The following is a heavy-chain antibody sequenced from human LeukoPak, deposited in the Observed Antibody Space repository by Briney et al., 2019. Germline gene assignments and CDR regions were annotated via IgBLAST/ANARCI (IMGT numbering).Heavy chain of an antibody. V-gene: IGHV4-38-2*02. CDR2: IYHSGST. CDR3: ARGQRRLVRGDFDY. D-gene: IGHD6-13*01. CDR1: GFSISSGYY. J-gene: IGHJ4*02. Sequence: SETLSLTCNVSGFSISSGYYWAWIRQSPGKGLEWIGSIYHSGSTNYNPSLKSRVTISVDTSKNQFSLKLSSVTAADTAVYYCARGQRRLVRGDFDYWGQGTLVTVSS.